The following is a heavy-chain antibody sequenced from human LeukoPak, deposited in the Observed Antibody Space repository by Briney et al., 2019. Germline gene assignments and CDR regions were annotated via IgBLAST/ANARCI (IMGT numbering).Heavy chain of an antibody. CDR3: ARDDIVVVVAASHHNWFDP. CDR1: GFTFSSYA. V-gene: IGHV3-30-3*01. CDR2: ISYDGSNK. J-gene: IGHJ5*02. D-gene: IGHD2-15*01. Sequence: GGSLRLSCAASGFTFSSYAMHWARQAPGKGLEWAAVISYDGSNKYYADSVKGRFTISGDNSKNTLYLQMNSLRAEDTAVYYCARDDIVVVVAASHHNWFDPWGQGTLVTVSS.